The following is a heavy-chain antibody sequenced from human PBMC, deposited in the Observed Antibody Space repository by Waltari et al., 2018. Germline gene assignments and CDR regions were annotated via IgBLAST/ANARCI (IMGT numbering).Heavy chain of an antibody. CDR1: GGSISNYY. V-gene: IGHV4-59*01. J-gene: IGHJ4*02. CDR3: ARATYYDFSSGYSFDN. Sequence: QVQLQESGPGLVKPSETLSLTCSVSGGSISNYYWNWIRQTPGKGLEWIGYISSSGQTTYHPSLKSRVSVSLDTSKTRFSLRLSSVTAADTAVYYCARATYYDFSSGYSFDNWGQGTLVTVSS. CDR2: ISSSGQT. D-gene: IGHD3-3*01.